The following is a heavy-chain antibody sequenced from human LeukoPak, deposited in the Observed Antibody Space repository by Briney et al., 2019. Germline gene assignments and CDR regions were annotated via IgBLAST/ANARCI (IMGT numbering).Heavy chain of an antibody. V-gene: IGHV4-30-4*01. Sequence: SETLSLSCTVSGGSISSSDYYWSWIRQPPGKGLEWIGYIYYSGSTYYNPSLKSRVTISVDTSKNQFSLKLSSVTAADTAVYYCARDSGYSYGSYWGQGTLVTVSS. D-gene: IGHD5-18*01. J-gene: IGHJ4*02. CDR2: IYYSGST. CDR1: GGSISSSDYY. CDR3: ARDSGYSYGSY.